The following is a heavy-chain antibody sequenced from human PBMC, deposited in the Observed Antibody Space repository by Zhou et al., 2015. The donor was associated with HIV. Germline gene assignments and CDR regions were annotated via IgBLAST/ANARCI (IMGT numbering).Heavy chain of an antibody. V-gene: IGHV1-2*02. Sequence: QLVQSGTEVKKPGASVKVSCKASGYTFTGYYMHWVRQAPGQGLEWMGWINPNSGGTNYAQKFQGRVTMTRDTSISTAYMELSRLRSDDTAVYYCARRNRPMVRGVIITRGYCFDYWGQGTLVTVSS. CDR3: ARRNRPMVRGVIITRGYCFDY. CDR1: GYTFTGYY. J-gene: IGHJ4*02. D-gene: IGHD3-10*01. CDR2: INPNSGGT.